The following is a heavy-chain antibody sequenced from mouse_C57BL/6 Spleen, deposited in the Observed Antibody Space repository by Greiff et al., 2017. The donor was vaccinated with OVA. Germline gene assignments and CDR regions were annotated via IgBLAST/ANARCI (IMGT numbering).Heavy chain of an antibody. Sequence: QVTLKESGPGILQSSQTLSLTCSFSGFSLSTSGMGVSWIRQPSGKGLEWLAHIYWDDDKRYNPSLKSRLTISKATSRNQVFLKITSVDTADTATYYCARRYDYDGVYYAMDYWGQGTSVTVSS. CDR1: GFSLSTSGMG. V-gene: IGHV8-12*01. D-gene: IGHD2-4*01. CDR3: ARRYDYDGVYYAMDY. CDR2: IYWDDDK. J-gene: IGHJ4*01.